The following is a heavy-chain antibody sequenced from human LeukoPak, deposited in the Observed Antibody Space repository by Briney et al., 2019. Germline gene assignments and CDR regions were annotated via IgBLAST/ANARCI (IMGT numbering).Heavy chain of an antibody. V-gene: IGHV1-8*01. CDR1: GYTFTSYD. Sequence: ASVKVSCKASGYTFTSYDINWVRQATGQGLEWMGWMNPNSGNTGYAQKFQGRVTMTRNTSISTAYMELSSLRSEDTAVYYCYYDSSGYLIRDYWGQGTLVTVSP. D-gene: IGHD3-22*01. CDR3: YYDSSGYLIRDY. J-gene: IGHJ4*02. CDR2: MNPNSGNT.